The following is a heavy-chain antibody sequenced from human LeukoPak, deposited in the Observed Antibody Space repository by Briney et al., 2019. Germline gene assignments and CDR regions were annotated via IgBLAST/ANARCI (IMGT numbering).Heavy chain of an antibody. Sequence: GGSVSLSCAATGFTLSIYAMSWVRQAPGKGLEWVSAISGSGVSTYYADSVKGRFTISRDNSKNTLYMQMNGLGAEDTAVYYCAKKKELAGAGCFDYWGQGTLVTVSS. CDR2: ISGSGVST. J-gene: IGHJ4*02. D-gene: IGHD1-7*01. V-gene: IGHV3-23*01. CDR1: GFTLSIYA. CDR3: AKKKELAGAGCFDY.